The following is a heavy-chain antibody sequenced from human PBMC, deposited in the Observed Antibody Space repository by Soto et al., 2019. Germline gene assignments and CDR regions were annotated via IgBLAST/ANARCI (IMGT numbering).Heavy chain of an antibody. CDR3: AREGVGGPSNDAFDI. D-gene: IGHD1-26*01. Sequence: ASVKVSCKASGGTFSSYAISWVRQAPGQGLEWMGGIIPIFGTANYAQKFQGRVTITADESTSTAYMELSSLRSEDTAVYYCAREGVGGPSNDAFDIWGQGTMVTVSS. V-gene: IGHV1-69*13. J-gene: IGHJ3*02. CDR2: IIPIFGTA. CDR1: GGTFSSYA.